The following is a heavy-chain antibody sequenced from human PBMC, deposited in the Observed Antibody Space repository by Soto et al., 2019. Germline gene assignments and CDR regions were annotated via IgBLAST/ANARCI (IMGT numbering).Heavy chain of an antibody. CDR1: RVAFSKFI. V-gene: IGHV1-69*01. J-gene: IGHJ6*02. D-gene: IGHD6-19*01. CDR3: AKVRYSSPMGYYYGMDV. CDR2: LIPIFGTA. Sequence: QAQLEQSGGEVQKPGSSVKVSCKASRVAFSKFIVTWVRQAPGLGLEWVGGLIPIFGTANYAQKFQGRVTITADAATSTSYMEVNNLRSEDTAVYYCAKVRYSSPMGYYYGMDVWGQGTTVTVSS.